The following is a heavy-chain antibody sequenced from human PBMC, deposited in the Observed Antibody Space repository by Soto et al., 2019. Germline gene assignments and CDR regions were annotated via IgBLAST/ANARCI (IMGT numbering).Heavy chain of an antibody. Sequence: QAQLLQSGGELKKSGASVKVSCKASGYTFNTYGISWVRQAPGQGLEWMAWISIHNGNTNFAQKFQGRVTLTTDTSTSTGNMELRSLRSDDTALYYCARMPSVYNSHYYMDVGGTGTTVTVSS. V-gene: IGHV1-18*04. CDR3: ARMPSVYNSHYYMDV. CDR2: ISIHNGNT. D-gene: IGHD2-2*01. J-gene: IGHJ6*03. CDR1: GYTFNTYG.